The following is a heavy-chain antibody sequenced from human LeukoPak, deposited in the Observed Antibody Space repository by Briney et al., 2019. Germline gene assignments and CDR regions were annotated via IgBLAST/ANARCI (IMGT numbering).Heavy chain of an antibody. D-gene: IGHD2-2*01. J-gene: IGHJ4*02. CDR2: ISSSGSYL. V-gene: IGHV3-21*01. CDR1: EITFSTYS. CDR3: VRGWGYCSSPICPTGDY. Sequence: GGSLRLSCVPSEITFSTYSMSWVRQAPGKGLEWVSSISSSGSYLYYADSVKGRFTISRDKDKDSLYLQMNSLRAEDTAVYYCVRGWGYCSSPICPTGDYWGQGTLVTVSS.